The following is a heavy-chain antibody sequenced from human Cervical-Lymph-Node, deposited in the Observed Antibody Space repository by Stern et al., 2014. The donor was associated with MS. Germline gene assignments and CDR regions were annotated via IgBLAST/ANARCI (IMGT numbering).Heavy chain of an antibody. D-gene: IGHD3-22*01. CDR3: AREDYDGSGHPYYYGLDV. CDR1: GGSIASSSYY. CDR2: IFTSGST. Sequence: QEQLQESGPGLVKPSQTLSLTCTVSGGSIASSSYYWSWIRQPAGTGLEWIGRIFTSGSTNYNPSLQSRVTLSVDTSKNQFSLRLSSVTAADTAVYYCAREDYDGSGHPYYYGLDVWGQGTTVTVSS. V-gene: IGHV4-61*02. J-gene: IGHJ6*02.